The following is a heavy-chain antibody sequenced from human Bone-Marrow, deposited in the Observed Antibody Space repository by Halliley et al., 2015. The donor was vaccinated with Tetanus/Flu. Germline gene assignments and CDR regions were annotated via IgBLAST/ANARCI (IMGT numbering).Heavy chain of an antibody. CDR1: GFTFSIYS. J-gene: IGHJ4*02. D-gene: IGHD3-10*01. CDR2: ISSDSAYI. CDR3: VRGKGEVRRLTPFDY. V-gene: IGHV3-21*01. Sequence: SLRLSCAASGFTFSIYSMQWVRQAPGKGLEWVSSISSDSAYIHSADSVKGRFTISRDNFKKSIYLQMNSLRAEDTAVYYCVRGKGEVRRLTPFDYWGQGTLVTVSS.